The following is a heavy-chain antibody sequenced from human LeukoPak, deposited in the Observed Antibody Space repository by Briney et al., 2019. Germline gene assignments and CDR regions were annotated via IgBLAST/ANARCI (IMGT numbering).Heavy chain of an antibody. J-gene: IGHJ6*03. CDR2: INPSGGST. V-gene: IGHV1-46*03. CDR3: AREAGCRGGYNCYYYYMDV. D-gene: IGHD5-24*01. Sequence: ASVKVSCKASGYTFTSYYMHWVRQAPGQGLEWMGIINPSGGSTSYAQKFQGRVTITRDTSTSTVYMELSGLRSEDTAVYYCAREAGCRGGYNCYYYYMDVWGKGTTVTVSS. CDR1: GYTFTSYY.